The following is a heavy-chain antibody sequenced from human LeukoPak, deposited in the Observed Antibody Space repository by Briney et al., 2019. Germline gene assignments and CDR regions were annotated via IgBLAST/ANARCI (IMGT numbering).Heavy chain of an antibody. CDR3: AKDYRDGYTSYYFDC. D-gene: IGHD5-24*01. CDR2: ISYDGSNK. CDR1: GFTFSSYG. V-gene: IGHV3-30*18. Sequence: GGSLKLSCAASGFTFSSYGMHWVRQAPGKGLEWVAVISYDGSNKYYADSVKGRFTISRDNSKNTLYLQMNSLRAEDTAVYYCAKDYRDGYTSYYFDCWGQGTWVTVSS. J-gene: IGHJ4*02.